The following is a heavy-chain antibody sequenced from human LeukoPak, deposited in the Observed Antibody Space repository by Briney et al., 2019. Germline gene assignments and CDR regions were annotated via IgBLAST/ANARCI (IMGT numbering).Heavy chain of an antibody. CDR1: GVSITSGSYY. V-gene: IGHV4-61*02. J-gene: IGHJ4*02. CDR2: VHASGDI. D-gene: IGHD3-16*01. CDR3: GRGASPKDAVFFDY. Sequence: SETLSLTCSVSGVSITSGSYYWGWIRQSAGKGLEWIGRVHASGDIYHNAAFRSRAAVSVDASKNQFSLQLNSVTAAETAFSYCGRGASPKDAVFFDYWGQGALITVSS.